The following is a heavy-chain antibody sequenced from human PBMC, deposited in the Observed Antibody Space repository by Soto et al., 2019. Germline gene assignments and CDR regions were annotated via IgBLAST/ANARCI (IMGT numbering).Heavy chain of an antibody. CDR3: VHRGSPPPGAEDIYSFDP. V-gene: IGHV2-5*02. D-gene: IGHD2-15*01. Sequence: QITLKESGPTLVKPTQTLTLTCTFSGFSLTTSGVGVGWIRQPPGKALEWLGLIYWDDDKRYSPSLKSRLNITKDTSRNQVVITMSNMDPVDTATYYCVHRGSPPPGAEDIYSFDPWGQGTLVTVSS. CDR1: GFSLTTSGVG. CDR2: IYWDDDK. J-gene: IGHJ5*02.